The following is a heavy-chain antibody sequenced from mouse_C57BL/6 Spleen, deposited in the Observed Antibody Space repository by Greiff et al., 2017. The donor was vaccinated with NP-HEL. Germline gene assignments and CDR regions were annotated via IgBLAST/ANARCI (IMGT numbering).Heavy chain of an antibody. CDR2: IYPGNSDT. CDR1: GYTFTSYW. J-gene: IGHJ1*03. CDR3: TREGFSSSYFYWYVDV. V-gene: IGHV1-5*01. Sequence: VQLQQSGTVLARPGASVKMSCKTSGYTFTSYWMHWVKQRPGQGLEWIGAIYPGNSDTSYNQKFKGKAKLTAVTSASTAYMELSSLTNEDSAVYYCTREGFSSSYFYWYVDVWGTGTTVTVSS. D-gene: IGHD1-1*01.